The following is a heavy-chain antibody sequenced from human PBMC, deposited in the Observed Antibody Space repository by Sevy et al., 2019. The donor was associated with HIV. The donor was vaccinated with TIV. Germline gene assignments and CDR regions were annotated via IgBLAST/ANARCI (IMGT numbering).Heavy chain of an antibody. CDR2: MSPHNGDT. V-gene: IGHV1-18*01. J-gene: IGHJ4*02. CDR3: ARAYCSGGRCYSLAY. CDR1: GYTCTTYR. Sequence: ASVKVSCKISGYTCTTYRITWVRQAPGQGLEWMGWMSPHNGDTDYAQKLQDRITMITDTSTTTVYMELTSLRSDDTAVYYCARAYCSGGRCYSLAYWGQGTLVTVSS. D-gene: IGHD2-15*01.